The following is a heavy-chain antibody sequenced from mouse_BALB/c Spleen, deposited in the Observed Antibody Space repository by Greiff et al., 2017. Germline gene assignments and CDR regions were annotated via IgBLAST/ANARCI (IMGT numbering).Heavy chain of an antibody. V-gene: IGHV5-6-5*01. CDR1: GFTFSSYA. CDR2: ISSGGST. CDR3: AREGYYRYDGYAMDY. Sequence: EVKLMESGGGLVKPGGSLKLSCAASGFTFSSYAMSWVRQTPEKRLEWVASISSGGSTYYPDSVKGRFTISRDNARNILYLQMSSLRSEDTAMYYCAREGYYRYDGYAMDYWGQGTSVTVSS. J-gene: IGHJ4*01. D-gene: IGHD2-14*01.